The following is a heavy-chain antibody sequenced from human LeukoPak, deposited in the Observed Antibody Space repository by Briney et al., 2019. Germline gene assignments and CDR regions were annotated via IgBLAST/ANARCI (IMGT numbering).Heavy chain of an antibody. J-gene: IGHJ4*02. D-gene: IGHD2-8*01. Sequence: ASVKVSCKASGYTFTSYGISWVRQAPGQGLEWMGWISAYNGNTNYAQKLQGRVTMTTDTSTSTAYMELRSLRSDDTAVYYCARGEDIVLMVYADFDYWGQGTLVTVSS. CDR2: ISAYNGNT. V-gene: IGHV1-18*01. CDR3: ARGEDIVLMVYADFDY. CDR1: GYTFTSYG.